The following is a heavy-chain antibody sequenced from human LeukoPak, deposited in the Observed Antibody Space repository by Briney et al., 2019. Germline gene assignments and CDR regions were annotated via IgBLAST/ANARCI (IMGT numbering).Heavy chain of an antibody. CDR3: ARLDTSVGGMDV. Sequence: SETLSLTCTVSGGSISSGTYYWGWIRQPPGKGLEWIGSIYYSGGTYYSPSLKSRVTISVDTSENQFSLKLSSVTAADTAVYYCARLDTSVGGMDVWGQGATVTVSS. CDR1: GGSISSGTYY. J-gene: IGHJ6*02. V-gene: IGHV4-39*01. D-gene: IGHD3-22*01. CDR2: IYYSGGT.